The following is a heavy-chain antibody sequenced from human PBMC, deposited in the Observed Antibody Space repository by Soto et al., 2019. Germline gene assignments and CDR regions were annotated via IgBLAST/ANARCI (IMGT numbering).Heavy chain of an antibody. CDR2: IIPIFGTA. Sequence: GASVKVSCKASGGTFSSYAISWVRQAPGQGLEWMRGIIPIFGTANYAQKFQGRVTITADESTSTAYMELSSLRSEDTAVYYCATPVSSGWYDAFDIWGQGTMVTVSS. J-gene: IGHJ3*02. D-gene: IGHD6-19*01. CDR3: ATPVSSGWYDAFDI. V-gene: IGHV1-69*13. CDR1: GGTFSSYA.